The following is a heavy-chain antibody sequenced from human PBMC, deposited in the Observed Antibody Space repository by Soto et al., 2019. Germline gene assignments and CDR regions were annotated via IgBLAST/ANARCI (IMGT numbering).Heavy chain of an antibody. J-gene: IGHJ3*02. CDR1: GFTLGSYW. Sequence: EVQLVESGGGLVQPGGSLRLSCAASGFTLGSYWMSWVRQAPGMGPEWVANIQDDGSVKYSVDSVEGRFTISRDNAKNSLFLQMNSLRAEDTAVYYCARDLTVTRGCTSTSCYYDALEIWGQGTRVTVSS. CDR3: ARDLTVTRGCTSTSCYYDALEI. CDR2: IQDDGSVK. D-gene: IGHD2-2*01. V-gene: IGHV3-7*01.